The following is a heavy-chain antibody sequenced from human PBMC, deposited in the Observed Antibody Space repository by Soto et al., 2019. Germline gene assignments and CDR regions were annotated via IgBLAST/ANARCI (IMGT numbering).Heavy chain of an antibody. D-gene: IGHD4-4*01. CDR2: INGDGSNT. CDR3: ARGIQYRYAMDV. Sequence: EVQLVESGGGLVQPGGSLRLSCAAAGFTFSSYWMHWVRQAPGKGLVWVSRINGDGSNTFYADSVKGRFTISRDNAKNTVYLQMNSLRAEDTAVYYCARGIQYRYAMDVWGQGTTVTVSS. J-gene: IGHJ6*02. V-gene: IGHV3-74*01. CDR1: GFTFSSYW.